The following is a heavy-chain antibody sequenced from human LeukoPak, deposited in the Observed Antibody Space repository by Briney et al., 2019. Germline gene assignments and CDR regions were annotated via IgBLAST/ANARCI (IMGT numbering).Heavy chain of an antibody. CDR3: AKVAGLAAPVDY. D-gene: IGHD6-6*01. Sequence: PGGALRLSCAASGFTFCSHAMRWGRPAPGEGVGWVSAISGSGGSTYYADSVKGRFTISRDNSKNTLYLQMNSLRAEDTAVYYCAKVAGLAAPVDYWGQGTLVTVSS. V-gene: IGHV3-23*01. CDR1: GFTFCSHA. J-gene: IGHJ4*02. CDR2: ISGSGGST.